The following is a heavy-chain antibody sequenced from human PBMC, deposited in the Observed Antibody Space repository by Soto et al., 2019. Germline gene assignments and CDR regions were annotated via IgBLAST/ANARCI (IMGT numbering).Heavy chain of an antibody. CDR2: IWYDGSEK. CDR1: GFTFSGFG. D-gene: IGHD5-12*01. CDR3: ARDGYGGYDLRSMDV. Sequence: QVQLVESGGGVVQPGRSLRLSCAASGFTFSGFGMHWVRQAPGKGLEWVAMIWYDGSEKYFADSVRGRLTISRDNSKNTLYLQMNSLRAEDTAVYYCARDGYGGYDLRSMDVWGQGTTVTVSS. V-gene: IGHV3-33*01. J-gene: IGHJ6*02.